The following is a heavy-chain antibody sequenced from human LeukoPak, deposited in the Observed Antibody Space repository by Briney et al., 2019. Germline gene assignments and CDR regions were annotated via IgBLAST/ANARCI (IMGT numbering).Heavy chain of an antibody. CDR1: GGTFSSYA. V-gene: IGHV1-18*01. Sequence: GSSVKVSCKASGGTFSSYAISWVRQAPGQGLEWMGWISAYNGNTNYAQKLQGRVTMTTDTSTSTAYMELRSLRSDDTAVYYCARGGYYDSSGFHTKDYWGQGTLVTVSS. CDR2: ISAYNGNT. D-gene: IGHD3-22*01. J-gene: IGHJ4*02. CDR3: ARGGYYDSSGFHTKDY.